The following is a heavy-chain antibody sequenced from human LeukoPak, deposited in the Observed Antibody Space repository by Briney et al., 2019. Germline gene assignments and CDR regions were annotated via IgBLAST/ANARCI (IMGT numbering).Heavy chain of an antibody. D-gene: IGHD3-10*02. CDR2: ISGSGGST. V-gene: IGHV3-23*01. Sequence: GGSLSLSCAAAAFTFSSYEVSWVRQATGKGLEWVSAISGSGGSTYYADSVKGRFTISRDNAKNSLYLQMNSLRAEDTAVYYCAELGITMIGGVWGKGTTVTISS. CDR1: AFTFSSYE. J-gene: IGHJ6*04. CDR3: AELGITMIGGV.